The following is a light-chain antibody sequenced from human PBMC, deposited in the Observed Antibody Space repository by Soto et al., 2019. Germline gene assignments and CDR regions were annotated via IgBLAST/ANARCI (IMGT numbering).Light chain of an antibody. CDR2: GNN. Sequence: QSVLTQPPSVSAAPGQKVIISCSGSISNIGGNYVSWYQQVPGTAPKLLIYGNNNRPSGVPDRFSGSRSGTSASLAITGLQAGDEADYYCQSFDNSLTGWVFGGGTKLTVL. CDR1: ISNIGGNY. CDR3: QSFDNSLTGWV. J-gene: IGLJ3*02. V-gene: IGLV1-40*01.